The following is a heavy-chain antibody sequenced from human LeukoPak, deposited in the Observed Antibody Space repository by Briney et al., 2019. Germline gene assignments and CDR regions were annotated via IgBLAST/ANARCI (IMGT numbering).Heavy chain of an antibody. J-gene: IGHJ6*02. V-gene: IGHV3-21*01. Sequence: PGGSLRLSCAASGFTFSSYSMNWVRQAPGKGLEWVSSISSSSSYIYYADSVKGRFTISRDNAKNSLYLQMNSLRAEDSAVYYCARALHPGQLLDGMDVWGQGTTVTVSS. CDR3: ARALHPGQLLDGMDV. CDR2: ISSSSSYI. D-gene: IGHD6-6*01. CDR1: GFTFSSYS.